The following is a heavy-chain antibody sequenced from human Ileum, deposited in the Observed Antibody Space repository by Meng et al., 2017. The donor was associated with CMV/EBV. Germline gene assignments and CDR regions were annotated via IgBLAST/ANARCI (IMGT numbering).Heavy chain of an antibody. D-gene: IGHD1-1*01. CDR3: AREMSRTGFFDY. V-gene: IGHV4-61*02. Sequence: VPQEEPGPGLVAPSETLSPPCTVSGGSIGSGDYYWSWIRQPAGKGLEWIGRIHISGATNYNPSLKSRVTMSVDTSKNQFSLKVRSVTAADTAVYYCAREMSRTGFFDYWGQGNLVTVSS. CDR2: IHISGAT. J-gene: IGHJ4*02. CDR1: GGSIGSGDYY.